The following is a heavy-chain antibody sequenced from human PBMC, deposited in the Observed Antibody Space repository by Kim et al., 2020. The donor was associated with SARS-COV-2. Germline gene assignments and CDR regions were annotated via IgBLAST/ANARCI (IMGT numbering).Heavy chain of an antibody. D-gene: IGHD1-26*01. CDR2: ISWDGGST. CDR1: GFTFDDYT. CDR3: AKDRSGSYYIPFSGGMDV. J-gene: IGHJ6*02. Sequence: GGSLRLSCAASGFTFDDYTMHWVRQAPGKGLEWVSLISWDGGSTYYADSVKGRFTISRDNSKNSLYLQMNSLRTEDTALYYCAKDRSGSYYIPFSGGMDVWGQGTTVTVS. V-gene: IGHV3-43*01.